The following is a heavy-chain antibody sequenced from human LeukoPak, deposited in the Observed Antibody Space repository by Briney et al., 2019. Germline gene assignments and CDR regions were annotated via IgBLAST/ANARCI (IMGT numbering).Heavy chain of an antibody. J-gene: IGHJ3*02. Sequence: NPSETLSLTCTVSGGSISSGDYYWSWIRQPPGKGLEWIGYIYYSGSTYYNPSLKSRVTISVDTSKNQFSLKLSSVTAADTAVYYCARATYYYDSSGYFILSSGAFDIWGQGTMVTVSS. CDR3: ARATYYYDSSGYFILSSGAFDI. CDR2: IYYSGST. V-gene: IGHV4-30-4*01. D-gene: IGHD3-22*01. CDR1: GGSISSGDYY.